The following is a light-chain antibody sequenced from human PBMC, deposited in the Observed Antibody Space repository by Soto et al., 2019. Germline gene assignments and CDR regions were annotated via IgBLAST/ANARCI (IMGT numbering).Light chain of an antibody. CDR2: GAS. V-gene: IGKV3-20*01. Sequence: EIVLTQSPGTLSLSPGVRATLSCRASQSVSSTYLAWYQQNPGQAPRLLIYGASSRATGIPDRFSGSGSGTDFTLTISGLEPEDFAVYFCQQYGSSSYTFGQGTKLEIK. J-gene: IGKJ2*01. CDR3: QQYGSSSYT. CDR1: QSVSSTY.